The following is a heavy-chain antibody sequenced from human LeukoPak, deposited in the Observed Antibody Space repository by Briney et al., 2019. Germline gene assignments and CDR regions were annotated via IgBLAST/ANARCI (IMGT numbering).Heavy chain of an antibody. J-gene: IGHJ4*02. Sequence: GRSLRLSCAGSGFIFNNYAMHWVRQPPGKGLEWVSGISWNSGSVDYADSVKGRFTISRDNAKNSLYLQMNSLRVEDTAFYYCAKDNRRHYTSGPNPDSLHWGQGALVTVSS. CDR3: AKDNRRHYTSGPNPDSLH. CDR2: ISWNSGSV. V-gene: IGHV3-9*01. D-gene: IGHD6-19*01. CDR1: GFIFNNYA.